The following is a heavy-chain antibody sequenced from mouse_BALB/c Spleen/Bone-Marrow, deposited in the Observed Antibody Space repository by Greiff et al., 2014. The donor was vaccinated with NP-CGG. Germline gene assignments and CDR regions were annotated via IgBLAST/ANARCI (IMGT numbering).Heavy chain of an antibody. D-gene: IGHD1-3*01. CDR2: IYPGNSDT. CDR1: GYTFTSYW. V-gene: IGHV1-5*01. J-gene: IGHJ4*01. CDR3: TGGKDYYAMDY. Sequence: VQLQQSGTVLARPGASVKMSCKASGYTFTSYWMHWVKQRPRQGLEWIGAIYPGNSDTSYNQKFKGKAKLTAVTSTSTAYMELSSLTNEDSAVYYCTGGKDYYAMDYWGQGTSVTVSS.